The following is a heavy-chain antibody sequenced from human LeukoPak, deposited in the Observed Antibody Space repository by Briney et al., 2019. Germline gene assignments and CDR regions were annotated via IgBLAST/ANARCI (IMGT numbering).Heavy chain of an antibody. CDR1: GDSISSYY. Sequence: PSETLSLTCTVSGDSISSYYWSWIRQPPGKGLEWIGYIYYSGSTNYNPSLKSRVTISVDTSKNQFSLKLSSVTAADTAVYYCARESSYYGSGSYRYYYYMDVWGKGTTVTVSS. V-gene: IGHV4-59*01. CDR2: IYYSGST. D-gene: IGHD3-10*01. J-gene: IGHJ6*03. CDR3: ARESSYYGSGSYRYYYYMDV.